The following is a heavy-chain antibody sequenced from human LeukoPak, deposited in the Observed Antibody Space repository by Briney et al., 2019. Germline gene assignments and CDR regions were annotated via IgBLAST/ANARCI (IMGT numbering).Heavy chain of an antibody. CDR2: INPNSGGT. V-gene: IGHV1-2*02. D-gene: IGHD6-13*01. J-gene: IGHJ4*02. CDR3: ARGGAYSRAPPDY. CDR1: GYTFTGYY. Sequence: ASVKVSCKASGYTFTGYYMPWVRQAPGQGLEWMGWINPNSGGTNYAQKFQGRVTMTRDTSISTAYMELSRLRSDDTAVYYCARGGAYSRAPPDYWGQGTLVTVSS.